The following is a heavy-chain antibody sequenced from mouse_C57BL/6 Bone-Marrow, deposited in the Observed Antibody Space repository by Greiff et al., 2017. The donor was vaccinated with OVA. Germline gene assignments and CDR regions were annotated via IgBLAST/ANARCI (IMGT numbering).Heavy chain of an antibody. V-gene: IGHV5-9-1*02. Sequence: EVKLVESGEGLVKPGGSLKLSCAASGFTFSSYAMSWVRQTPEKRLEWVAYISSGGDYIYYADTVKGRFTISRDNARNTLYLQMSSLKSDDTAMYYCTRAKASRQLRLRQYYYAMDYWGQGTSVTVSS. J-gene: IGHJ4*01. CDR2: ISSGGDYI. CDR3: TRAKASRQLRLRQYYYAMDY. D-gene: IGHD3-2*02. CDR1: GFTFSSYA.